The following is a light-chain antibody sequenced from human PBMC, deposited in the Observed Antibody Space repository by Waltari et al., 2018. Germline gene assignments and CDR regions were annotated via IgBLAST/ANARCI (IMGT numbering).Light chain of an antibody. CDR3: SSYTSSTTWV. Sequence: QSALTQPASVSGSPGQSITISCPGTSSDIGAYNYASWYQQHPGKAPKLMIYDVTYRPSGVSNRFSGSKSGNTASLTISGLQAEDEADYYCSSYTSSTTWVFGGGSKLTVL. CDR1: SSDIGAYNY. V-gene: IGLV2-14*03. CDR2: DVT. J-gene: IGLJ3*02.